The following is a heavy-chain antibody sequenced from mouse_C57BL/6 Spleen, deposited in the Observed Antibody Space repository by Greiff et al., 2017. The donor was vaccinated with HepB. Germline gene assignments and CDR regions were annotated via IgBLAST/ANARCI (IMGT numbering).Heavy chain of an antibody. CDR1: GFTITNYT. Sequence: QVHVKQSGAELARPGASVKMSCTASGFTITNYTMHWVKQRPGQGLEWIGYINPSNGYTKYKQKFKDKATMTADKSSSTAYMQLSSLTSEDSAVYYCAKAPIYDGYFFAYWGQGTLVTVSA. CDR2: INPSNGYT. CDR3: AKAPIYDGYFFAY. V-gene: IGHV1-4*01. D-gene: IGHD2-3*01. J-gene: IGHJ3*01.